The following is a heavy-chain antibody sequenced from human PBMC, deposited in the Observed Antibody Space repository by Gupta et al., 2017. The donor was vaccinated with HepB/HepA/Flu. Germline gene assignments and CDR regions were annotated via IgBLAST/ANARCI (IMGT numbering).Heavy chain of an antibody. Sequence: EVQLVESGGGLVKPGGSLRLSCAASGFTFSSYSMNWVRQAPGKGLEWVSSISSSSSYIYYADSVKGRFTISRDNAKNSLYLQMNSLRAEDTAVYYCARVRCDCSGGSCYSWSVGCAFDIWGQGTMVTVSS. CDR1: GFTFSSYS. CDR2: ISSSSSYI. J-gene: IGHJ3*02. CDR3: ARVRCDCSGGSCYSWSVGCAFDI. V-gene: IGHV3-21*01. D-gene: IGHD2-15*01.